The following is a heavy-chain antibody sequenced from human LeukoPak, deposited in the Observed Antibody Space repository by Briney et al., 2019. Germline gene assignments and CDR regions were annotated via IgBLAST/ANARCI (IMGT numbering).Heavy chain of an antibody. CDR2: IYYSGST. Sequence: SETLSLTCTVSGDSISTRTYHWGWIRQPPGKGLEWIGTIYYSGSTYYNASLKSRVAISVDTSKNQFSLNLSSVTAADTAVYYCARLAGPRSFINYWGQGTLVTVSS. CDR1: GDSISTRTYH. CDR3: ARLAGPRSFINY. D-gene: IGHD6-19*01. J-gene: IGHJ4*02. V-gene: IGHV4-39*01.